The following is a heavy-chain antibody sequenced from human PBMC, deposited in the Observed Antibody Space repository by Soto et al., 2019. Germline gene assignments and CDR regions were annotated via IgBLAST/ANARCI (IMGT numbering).Heavy chain of an antibody. CDR1: GYSFTKYW. V-gene: IGHV5-10-1*01. J-gene: IGHJ6*02. D-gene: IGHD2-15*01. CDR2: IDTSYSYS. Sequence: PRGSLKISCKGSGYSFTKYWIIWVRQVPGKGLEWMGRIDTSYSYSHYSPSFQGHVTISVDKSISTGYLQWSSLKASDTAMYYCARYCSSSSCSQLYGMDVWGQGTTVTVSS. CDR3: ARYCSSSSCSQLYGMDV.